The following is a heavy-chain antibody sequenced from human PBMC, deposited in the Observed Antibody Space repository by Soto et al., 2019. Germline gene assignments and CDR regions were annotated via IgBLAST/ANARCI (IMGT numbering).Heavy chain of an antibody. D-gene: IGHD3-9*01. V-gene: IGHV1-3*01. J-gene: IGHJ6*03. Sequence: ASVKVSCKASGYTFTSYAMHWVRQAPGQRLEWMGWINAGNGNTKYSQKFQGRVTITRDTSASTAYMELSSLRSEDTAVYYCARDQTDILTAALAYMDVWGKGTTVTVSS. CDR3: ARDQTDILTAALAYMDV. CDR2: INAGNGNT. CDR1: GYTFTSYA.